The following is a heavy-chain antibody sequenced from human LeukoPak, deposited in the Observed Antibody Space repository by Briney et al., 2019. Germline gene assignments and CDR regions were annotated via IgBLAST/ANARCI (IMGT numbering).Heavy chain of an antibody. CDR2: INHSGST. CDR3: ARVGSYAFDI. V-gene: IGHV4-34*01. Sequence: SETLSLTCAVYGGSFSGYYWSWIRQPPGKGLEWIGEINHSGSTNYNPSLKSRVTISVDTSKNQFSLKLSSVTAAGTAVYYCARVGSYAFDIWGQGTMVTVSS. D-gene: IGHD2-2*03. J-gene: IGHJ3*02. CDR1: GGSFSGYY.